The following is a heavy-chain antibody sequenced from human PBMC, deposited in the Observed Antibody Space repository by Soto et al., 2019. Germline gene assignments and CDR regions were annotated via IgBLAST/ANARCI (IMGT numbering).Heavy chain of an antibody. CDR3: ARDRGDSSSWWDY. D-gene: IGHD6-13*01. Sequence: QVQLVQSGAEVKKPGSSVKVSCKASGGTFSSYTISWVRQAPGQGLEWIGRIIPILGIANYAQKFQGRVTITADKSTSTAYMELSSLRSEDTAVYYCARDRGDSSSWWDYWGQGTLVTVSS. J-gene: IGHJ4*02. V-gene: IGHV1-69*08. CDR2: IIPILGIA. CDR1: GGTFSSYT.